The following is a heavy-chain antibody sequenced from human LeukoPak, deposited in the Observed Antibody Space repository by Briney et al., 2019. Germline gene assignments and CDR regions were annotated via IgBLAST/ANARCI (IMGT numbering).Heavy chain of an antibody. D-gene: IGHD2-8*01. J-gene: IGHJ5*02. Sequence: PGGSLRLSCAASGFLFSRCAMSWVRQAPGKGLEWVSRISGAGDIAHYAESVKGRFTISRDNSGNTLYVQMDSLRAEDTAVYYCAKVKSSLTLIGAWGQGTLVTVSS. V-gene: IGHV3-23*01. CDR2: ISGAGDIA. CDR3: AKVKSSLTLIGA. CDR1: GFLFSRCA.